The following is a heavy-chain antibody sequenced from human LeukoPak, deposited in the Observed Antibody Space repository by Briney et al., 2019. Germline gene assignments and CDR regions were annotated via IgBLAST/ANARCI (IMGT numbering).Heavy chain of an antibody. CDR1: GFTFSSYA. CDR3: ANDSVAPFEFIAVAGRGDY. V-gene: IGHV3-23*01. Sequence: GGSLRLSCAASGFTFSSYAMSWVRQAPGKGLEWVSAISGSGGSTYYADSVKGRFTISRDNSKNTLYLQMNSLRAEDTAVYYCANDSVAPFEFIAVAGRGDYWGQGTLVTVSS. D-gene: IGHD6-19*01. J-gene: IGHJ4*02. CDR2: ISGSGGST.